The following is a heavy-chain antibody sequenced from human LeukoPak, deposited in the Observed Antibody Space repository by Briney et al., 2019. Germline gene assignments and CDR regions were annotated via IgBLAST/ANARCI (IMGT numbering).Heavy chain of an antibody. CDR3: ASTSSGYHTFYY. CDR1: GGTFSSYA. Sequence: GASVKVSCKASGGTFSSYAISWVRQAPGQGLEWMGGIIPIFGTANYAQKFQGRVTITTDESTSTAYMELSSLRSGETDVYYCASTSSGYHTFYYWGQGTLVTVSS. J-gene: IGHJ4*02. D-gene: IGHD3-22*01. V-gene: IGHV1-69*05. CDR2: IIPIFGTA.